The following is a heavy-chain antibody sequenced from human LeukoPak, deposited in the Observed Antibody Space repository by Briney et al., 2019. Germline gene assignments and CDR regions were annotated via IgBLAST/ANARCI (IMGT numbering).Heavy chain of an antibody. Sequence: GGSPRLSCAASGFTFSNYAMHWVRQAPGKGLEWVAVMWYDGSNEYYTDSVKGRFTISRDNSKNTLYLQMNSLRAEDTAVYYCARAGGYSFGPGGYWGQGTLVTVSS. CDR3: ARAGGYSFGPGGY. CDR2: MWYDGSNE. CDR1: GFTFSNYA. V-gene: IGHV3-33*01. D-gene: IGHD5-18*01. J-gene: IGHJ4*02.